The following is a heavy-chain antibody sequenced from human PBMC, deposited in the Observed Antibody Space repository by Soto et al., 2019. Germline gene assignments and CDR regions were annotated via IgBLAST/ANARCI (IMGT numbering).Heavy chain of an antibody. D-gene: IGHD1-1*01. CDR3: VRDGTKTLRDWFDP. V-gene: IGHV4-61*02. J-gene: IGHJ5*02. CDR2: IYATGTT. CDR1: GGSISSGDYY. Sequence: SETLSLTCTVSGGSISSGDYYWSWIRKSAGKGLEWIGRIYATGTTDYNPSLKRRVMMSVDTSKKQFSLKLRSVTAADTAVYYCVRDGTKTLRDWFDPWGQGISVTVSS.